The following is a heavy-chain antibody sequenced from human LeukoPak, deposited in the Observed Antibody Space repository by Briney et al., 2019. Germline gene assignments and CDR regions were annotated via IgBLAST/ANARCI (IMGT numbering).Heavy chain of an antibody. V-gene: IGHV3-21*04. CDR2: ISSTTSYI. CDR3: TKASAARCIGVFCYPFDH. D-gene: IGHD2-15*01. Sequence: GGSLRLSCAASGFTFSSYSMNWVRQAPGKGLAWVSSISSTTSYINYADSVRGRFTISRDNAKNSLYLQMNSLRVEDTAVYYCTKASAARCIGVFCYPFDHWGQGTLVTVSS. CDR1: GFTFSSYS. J-gene: IGHJ4*02.